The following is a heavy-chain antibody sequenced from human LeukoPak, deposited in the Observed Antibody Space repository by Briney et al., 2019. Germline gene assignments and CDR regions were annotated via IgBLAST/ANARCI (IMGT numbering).Heavy chain of an antibody. CDR2: IHYSGTT. CDR3: ARGEPYNWFDP. CDR1: GGSISSGDYY. Sequence: SETLSLTCTVSGGSISSGDYYWSWVRQPPGKGLEWIAYIHYSGTTNYNPSLKSRVTISADTSKNQFSLKLTSVTAADTAVYYCARGEPYNWFDPWGQGTLVTVSS. J-gene: IGHJ5*02. V-gene: IGHV4-61*08. D-gene: IGHD1-14*01.